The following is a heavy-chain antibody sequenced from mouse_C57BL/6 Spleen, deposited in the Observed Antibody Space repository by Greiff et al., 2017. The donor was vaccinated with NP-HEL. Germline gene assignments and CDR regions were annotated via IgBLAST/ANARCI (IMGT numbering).Heavy chain of an antibody. CDR1: GYAFSSSW. J-gene: IGHJ2*01. CDR3: ASTMITSYYFDY. V-gene: IGHV1-82*01. D-gene: IGHD2-4*01. CDR2: IYPGDGDT. Sequence: QVQLQQSGPELVKPGASVKISCKASGYAFSSSWMNWVKQRPGKGLEWIGRIYPGDGDTNYNGKFKGKATLTADKSSSTAYMQLSSLTSEDSAVYFCASTMITSYYFDYWGQGTTLTVSS.